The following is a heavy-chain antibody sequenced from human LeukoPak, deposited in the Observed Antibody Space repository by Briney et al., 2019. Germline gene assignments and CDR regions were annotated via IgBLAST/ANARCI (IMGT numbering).Heavy chain of an antibody. Sequence: SETLSLTCTVSGGSISDSNDYWGWIRQPPGRGLEWIGNIYYRGNTYYSPSLKSRVTVSVDTSKSQFSLKLSSVTAADTAIYYCARQSTIAAAKIDPWGQGSLVTVSS. CDR3: ARQSTIAAAKIDP. V-gene: IGHV4-39*01. J-gene: IGHJ5*02. D-gene: IGHD6-25*01. CDR2: IYYRGNT. CDR1: GGSISDSNDY.